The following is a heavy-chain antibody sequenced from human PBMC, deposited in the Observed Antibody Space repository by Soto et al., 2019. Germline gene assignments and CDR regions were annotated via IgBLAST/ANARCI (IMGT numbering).Heavy chain of an antibody. CDR2: INHSGST. CDR3: ARGYYDFWSGSSPLDY. J-gene: IGHJ4*02. V-gene: IGHV4-34*01. Sequence: PSETLSLTCAVYGGSFSGYYWSWIRQPPGKGLEWIGEINHSGSTNYNPSLKSRVTISVDTSKNQFSLKLSSVTAADTAVYYCARGYYDFWSGSSPLDYWGQGTLVTVSS. CDR1: GGSFSGYY. D-gene: IGHD3-3*01.